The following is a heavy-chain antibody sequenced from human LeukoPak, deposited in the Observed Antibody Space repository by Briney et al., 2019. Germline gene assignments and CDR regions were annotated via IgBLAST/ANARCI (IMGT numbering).Heavy chain of an antibody. CDR1: GYTFTDYY. V-gene: IGHV1-2*02. CDR3: ARASLQSSYEGYEYFQY. CDR2: INPKSGGT. J-gene: IGHJ1*01. Sequence: ASVKVSCKASGYTFTDYYIHWVRQAPGQGLEWMGWINPKSGGTNYAQRFLGRVTMTRDTSISTAYIDLSSLRSDDTAVYYCARASLQSSYEGYEYFQYWGQGTLVTVSS. D-gene: IGHD5-12*01.